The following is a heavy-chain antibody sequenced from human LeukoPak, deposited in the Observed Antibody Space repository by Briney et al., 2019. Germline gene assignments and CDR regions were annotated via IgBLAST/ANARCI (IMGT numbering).Heavy chain of an antibody. D-gene: IGHD2-2*01. Sequence: SETLSLTCTVSGGSISSGDYYWSWIRQPPGKGLEWIGYIYYSGSTYYNPSLKSRVTISVDTSKNQFSLKLSSVTAADTAVYYCARVPVVPAANDYYYYYGMDVWGQGTTVTVSS. CDR1: GGSISSGDYY. J-gene: IGHJ6*02. V-gene: IGHV4-30-4*02. CDR3: ARVPVVPAANDYYYYYGMDV. CDR2: IYYSGST.